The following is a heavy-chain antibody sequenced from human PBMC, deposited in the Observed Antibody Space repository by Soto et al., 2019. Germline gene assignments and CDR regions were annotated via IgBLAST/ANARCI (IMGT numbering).Heavy chain of an antibody. CDR2: IWYDGSNK. V-gene: IGHV3-33*01. D-gene: IGHD4-4*01. Sequence: PGGSLRLSCAASGFTFSSYGMHWVRQAPGKGLEWVAVIWYDGSNKYYADSVKGRFTISRDNSKNTLYLQMNSLRAEDTVVYYCARASYSNHRSHIYYYYGMDVWGQGTTVTVSS. J-gene: IGHJ6*02. CDR1: GFTFSSYG. CDR3: ARASYSNHRSHIYYYYGMDV.